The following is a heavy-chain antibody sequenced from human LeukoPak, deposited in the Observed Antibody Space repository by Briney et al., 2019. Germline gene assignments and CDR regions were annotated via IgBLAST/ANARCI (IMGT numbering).Heavy chain of an antibody. CDR1: GGTFSSYA. CDR3: AREYGSGSNLLDY. J-gene: IGHJ4*02. Sequence: ASVKVSCKASGGTFSSYAISWVRQAPGQGLEWMGWISAYNGNTNYAQKLQGRVTMTTDTSTSTAYMELRSLTSDDTAVYYCAREYGSGSNLLDYWGQGTLVTVSS. CDR2: ISAYNGNT. V-gene: IGHV1-18*01. D-gene: IGHD3-10*01.